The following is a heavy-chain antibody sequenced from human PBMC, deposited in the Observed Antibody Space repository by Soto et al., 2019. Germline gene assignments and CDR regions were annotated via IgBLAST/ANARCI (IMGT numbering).Heavy chain of an antibody. CDR3: ARHTSGEQWLFYFDY. J-gene: IGHJ4*02. CDR2: IYYSGST. CDR1: GGSISSYY. D-gene: IGHD6-19*01. Sequence: SETLSLTCTVSGGSISSYYWSWIRQPPGKGLEWIGCIYYSGSTNYNPSLKSRVTISVDTSKNQFSLKLSSVTAADTAVYYCARHTSGEQWLFYFDYWGQGTLVTVSS. V-gene: IGHV4-59*08.